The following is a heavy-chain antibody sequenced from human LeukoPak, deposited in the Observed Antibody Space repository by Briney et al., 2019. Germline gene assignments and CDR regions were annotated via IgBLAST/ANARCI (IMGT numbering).Heavy chain of an antibody. CDR2: ITSSSSYI. Sequence: GGSLRLSCAASGFTFSRYSINWVRQAPGRGLEWVSSITSSSSYIYYADSVKGRFTISRDNSKNTLYLQMNSLRAEDTAVYYCAKGSRWDYYDSSGYSYFDYWGQGTLVTVSS. CDR3: AKGSRWDYYDSSGYSYFDY. V-gene: IGHV3-21*04. D-gene: IGHD3-22*01. CDR1: GFTFSRYS. J-gene: IGHJ4*02.